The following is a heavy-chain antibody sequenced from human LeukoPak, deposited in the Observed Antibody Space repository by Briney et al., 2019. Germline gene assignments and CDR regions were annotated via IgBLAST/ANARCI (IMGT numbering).Heavy chain of an antibody. CDR3: AGDLSISSWYFWFDP. Sequence: PGGSLRLSCAASGFTFSSYEMNWVRQAPGKGLEWVSYISSSGSTIYYADSVKGRFTISRDNAKNSLYLQMDSLRAEDTAVYYCAGDLSISSWYFWFDPWGQGTLVTVSS. V-gene: IGHV3-48*03. CDR2: ISSSGSTI. D-gene: IGHD6-13*01. CDR1: GFTFSSYE. J-gene: IGHJ5*02.